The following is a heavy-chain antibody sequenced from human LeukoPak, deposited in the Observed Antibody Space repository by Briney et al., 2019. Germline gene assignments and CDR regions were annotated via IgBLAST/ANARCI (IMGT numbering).Heavy chain of an antibody. CDR1: GGSISSSSYY. Sequence: PSETLSLTCTVSGGSISSSSYYWGWIRQPPGKGLEWIGSIYYSGSTYYNPSLKSRVTISVDTSKNQFSLKLSSVTAADTAVYYCASRLISSGWYGGFDYWGQGTLVTVSS. V-gene: IGHV4-39*07. J-gene: IGHJ4*02. CDR2: IYYSGST. D-gene: IGHD6-19*01. CDR3: ASRLISSGWYGGFDY.